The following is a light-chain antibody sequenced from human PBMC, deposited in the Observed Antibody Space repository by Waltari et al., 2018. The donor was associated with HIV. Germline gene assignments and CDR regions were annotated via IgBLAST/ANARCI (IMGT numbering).Light chain of an antibody. CDR1: KLGDKY. Sequence: SYELTQPPSVSVSPGQTASLTCSGDKLGDKYACWYQQKPGQSPVLVIYQDDKRPSGIPERFSGSNSGNTATLTISGTQAMEEADYYCQTWDSNILFGGGTKLTVL. V-gene: IGLV3-1*01. CDR3: QTWDSNIL. CDR2: QDD. J-gene: IGLJ2*01.